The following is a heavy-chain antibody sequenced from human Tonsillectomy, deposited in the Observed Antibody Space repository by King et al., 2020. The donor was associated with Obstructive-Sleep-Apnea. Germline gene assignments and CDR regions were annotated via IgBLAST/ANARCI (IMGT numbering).Heavy chain of an antibody. V-gene: IGHV3-30-3*01. CDR3: ARDTRATSSGWSRYYYYYYGMDV. CDR1: GFTFSTYG. Sequence: VQLVESGGGVVQPGRSLRLSCAASGFTFSTYGMHWVRQAPGKGLEWVAVISNDGSNKYYADSVKGRFTISRDNAKNTLFVHLNSLRGEDTAVYYCARDTRATSSGWSRYYYYYYGMDVWGQGTTVTVSS. D-gene: IGHD6-19*01. CDR2: ISNDGSNK. J-gene: IGHJ6*02.